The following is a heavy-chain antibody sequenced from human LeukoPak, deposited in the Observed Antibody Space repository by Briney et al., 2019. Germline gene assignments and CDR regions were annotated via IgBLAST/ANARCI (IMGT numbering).Heavy chain of an antibody. CDR2: ISYSGGT. CDR3: TRDRRDGYNYVEY. CDR1: GGSISPYY. Sequence: SETLSLTCIVSGGSISPYYWSWIRQPPGKGLEWIGYISYSGGTNYNPSLKSRVTISVDTSKNQFSLKLNSVTAADTAVYFCTRDRRDGYNYVEYRGQGTLVTVSS. D-gene: IGHD5-24*01. V-gene: IGHV4-59*01. J-gene: IGHJ4*02.